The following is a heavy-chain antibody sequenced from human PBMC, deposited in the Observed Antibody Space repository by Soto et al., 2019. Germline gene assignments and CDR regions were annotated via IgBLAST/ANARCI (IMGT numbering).Heavy chain of an antibody. CDR3: ARDRPAYNYDDAFDI. J-gene: IGHJ3*02. CDR2: ISSSSSYI. D-gene: IGHD5-18*01. V-gene: IGHV3-21*01. Sequence: VQLVESGGGLVKPGGSLRLSCAASGFTFSSYSMNWVRQAPGKGLEWVSSISSSSSYIYYADSVKGRFTISRDNAKNSLYLQMNSLRAEDTAVYYCARDRPAYNYDDAFDIWGQGTMVTVSS. CDR1: GFTFSSYS.